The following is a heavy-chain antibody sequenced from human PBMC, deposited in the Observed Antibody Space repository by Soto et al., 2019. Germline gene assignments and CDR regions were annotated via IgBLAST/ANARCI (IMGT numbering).Heavy chain of an antibody. CDR1: GFSLSSGYY. CDR2: IYHSGST. Sequence: ASGTLSLTCAVSGFSLSSGYYWGWVRPPPGEGVEWIGSIYHSGSTYYNPSLKSRVTISVDTSKNQFSLKLSSVTAADTAVYYCATLGLRFLEWLPLSHFDYWGQGTLVTVSS. V-gene: IGHV4-38-2*01. CDR3: ATLGLRFLEWLPLSHFDY. D-gene: IGHD3-3*01. J-gene: IGHJ4*02.